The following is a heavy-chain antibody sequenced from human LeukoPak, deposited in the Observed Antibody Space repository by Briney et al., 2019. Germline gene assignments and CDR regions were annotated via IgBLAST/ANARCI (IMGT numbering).Heavy chain of an antibody. CDR1: SYTFTSYV. Sequence: ASVKVSCKASSYTFTSYVISWVRQALGQGLEWMGWISAYNGNTNYAQKLQGRVTMTTDTSTSTAYMELRSLRSDDTAVYYCARDYGDYVDAFDIWGQGTMVTVSS. D-gene: IGHD4-17*01. CDR3: ARDYGDYVDAFDI. J-gene: IGHJ3*02. CDR2: ISAYNGNT. V-gene: IGHV1-18*01.